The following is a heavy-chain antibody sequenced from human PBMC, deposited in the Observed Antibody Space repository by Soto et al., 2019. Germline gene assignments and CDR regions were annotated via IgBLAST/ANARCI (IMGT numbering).Heavy chain of an antibody. D-gene: IGHD6-19*01. CDR2: IYYSGST. CDR1: GGSISSGGYY. V-gene: IGHV4-61*08. CDR3: ARDSALSEHSSGPYNWFDP. Sequence: KASETLSLTCTVSGGSISSGGYYWSWIRQPPGKGLEWIGYIYYSGSTNYNPSLKSRVTISVDTPKNQFSLKLSSVTAADTAVYYCARDSALSEHSSGPYNWFDPWGQGTLVTVSS. J-gene: IGHJ5*02.